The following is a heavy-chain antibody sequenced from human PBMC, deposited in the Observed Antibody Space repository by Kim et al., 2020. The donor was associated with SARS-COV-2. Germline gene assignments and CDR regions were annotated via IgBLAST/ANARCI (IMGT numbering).Heavy chain of an antibody. CDR2: IHIDGSST. V-gene: IGHV3-74*01. CDR1: GFAFSKYW. D-gene: IGHD3-10*01. Sequence: GGSLRLSCAASGFAFSKYWVHWVRQAPGKGLVWVSHIHIDGSSTTYADSVKGRFTISRDNAKNTLYLQMNSLRVEDTAVYYCARGVFYMDVWGRGTTVTV. J-gene: IGHJ6*03. CDR3: ARGVFYMDV.